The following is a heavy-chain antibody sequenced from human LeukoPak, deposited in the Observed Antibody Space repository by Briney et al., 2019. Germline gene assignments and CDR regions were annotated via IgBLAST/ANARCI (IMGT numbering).Heavy chain of an antibody. CDR1: GAPFSGDF. J-gene: IGHJ4*02. D-gene: IGHD3-22*01. CDR3: ARGLYDSGDYYYGIRAYYFDN. CDR2: IIHCEKS. V-gene: IGHV4-34*01. Sequence: AETLSLTCAVSGAPFSGDFWSCIRQPPGKALEWIAEIIHCEKSNYNPSLKNRVSISVDTSKNQFSLNLSSVTAADTALYFCARGLYDSGDYYYGIRAYYFDNWGQGTLVTVSS.